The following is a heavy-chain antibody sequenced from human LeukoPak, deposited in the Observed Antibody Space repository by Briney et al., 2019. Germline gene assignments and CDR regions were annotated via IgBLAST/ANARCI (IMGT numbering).Heavy chain of an antibody. CDR1: GFTFSSYS. J-gene: IGHJ4*02. CDR2: ISSSSSTI. CDR3: AKDLAYGDYFDY. V-gene: IGHV3-48*01. D-gene: IGHD4-17*01. Sequence: GGSLRLSCAASGFTFSSYSMNWVRQAPGKGREWVSYISSSSSTIYYADSVKGRFTISRDNSKNTLYLQMNSLRAEDTAVYYRAKDLAYGDYFDYWGQGTLVTVSS.